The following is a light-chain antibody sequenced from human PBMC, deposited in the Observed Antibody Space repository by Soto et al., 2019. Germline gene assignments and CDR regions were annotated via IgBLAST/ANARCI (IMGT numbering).Light chain of an antibody. CDR3: LQDYKYPRT. CDR1: QDIRTE. V-gene: IGKV1-6*01. CDR2: GTF. Sequence: AIQMTQSPSSLSASVGDRVTITCRASQDIRTELGWYQQKPGKAPRLLIYGTFSIQSGIPSRFSGSGSGTDFTLTIRSLQPDDFATYYGLQDYKYPRTFGQGTKVEGK. J-gene: IGKJ1*01.